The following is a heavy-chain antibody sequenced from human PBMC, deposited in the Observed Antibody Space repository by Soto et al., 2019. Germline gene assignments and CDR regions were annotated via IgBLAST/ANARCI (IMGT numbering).Heavy chain of an antibody. CDR3: ARGLLASYSSSWYAYNWFDP. CDR1: GGSFSGYY. CDR2: INHSGST. D-gene: IGHD6-13*01. V-gene: IGHV4-34*01. J-gene: IGHJ5*02. Sequence: KTSETLSLTCAVYGGSFSGYYWSWIRQPPGKGLEWIGEINHSGSTNYNPSLKSRVTISVDTSKNQFSLKLSSVTAADTAVYYCARGLLASYSSSWYAYNWFDPWGQGTLVTVSS.